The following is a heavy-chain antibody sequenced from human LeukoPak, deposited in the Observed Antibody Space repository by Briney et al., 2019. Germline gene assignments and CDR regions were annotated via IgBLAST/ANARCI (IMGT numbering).Heavy chain of an antibody. CDR3: AKDYYGSGSYSRVDV. CDR1: GFTFDDYA. J-gene: IGHJ6*02. Sequence: PGRSLRLSCAASGFTFDDYAMHWVRQAPGKGLEWVSGISWNSGSIGYADSVKGRFPISRDNAKNPLYLQMNSLRAEDTALYYCAKDYYGSGSYSRVDVWGQGTTVTVSS. CDR2: ISWNSGSI. D-gene: IGHD3-10*01. V-gene: IGHV3-9*01.